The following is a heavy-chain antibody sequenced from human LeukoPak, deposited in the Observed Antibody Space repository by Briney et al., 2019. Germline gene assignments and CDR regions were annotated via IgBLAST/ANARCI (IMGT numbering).Heavy chain of an antibody. V-gene: IGHV3-21*01. CDR3: ATSVPGFGESLNY. CDR1: GFTFSSYS. Sequence: GGSLRLSCAASGFTFSSYSMNWLRQAPGKGLEWVSSISSSSSYIYYADSVKGRFTISRDNAKNSLYLQINSLKAEDTAVYYCATSVPGFGESLNYWGQGTLVTVSS. CDR2: ISSSSSYI. D-gene: IGHD3-10*01. J-gene: IGHJ4*02.